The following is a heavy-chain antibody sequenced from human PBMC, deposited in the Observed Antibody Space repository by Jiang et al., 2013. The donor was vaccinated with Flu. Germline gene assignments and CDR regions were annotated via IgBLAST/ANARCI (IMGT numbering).Heavy chain of an antibody. D-gene: IGHD5-18*01. CDR3: AREWGGYSYGLWFDY. CDR2: IYYSGST. CDR1: GGSISSSSYY. Sequence: GPGLVKPSETLSLTCTVSGGSISSSSYYWGWIRQPPGKGLEWIGSIYYSGSTYYNPSLKSRVTISVDTSKNQFSLKLSSVTAADTAVYYCAREWGGYSYGLWFDYWGPGNPGSPSPQ. V-gene: IGHV4-39*07. J-gene: IGHJ4*02.